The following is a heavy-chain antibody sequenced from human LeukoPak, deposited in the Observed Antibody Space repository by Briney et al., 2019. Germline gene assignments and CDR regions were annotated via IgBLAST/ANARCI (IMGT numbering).Heavy chain of an antibody. CDR1: GGSISSGGYY. V-gene: IGHV4-31*03. CDR2: IYYSGST. J-gene: IGHJ4*02. D-gene: IGHD2-8*01. Sequence: PSETLSLTCSVSGGSISSGGYYWSWIRQHPGKGLEWIGYIYYSGSTYYNPSLKSRVTISVDTSRNQFSLKLSSVTAADTAVYYCARDLNGGAFDYWGQGTLVTVSS. CDR3: ARDLNGGAFDY.